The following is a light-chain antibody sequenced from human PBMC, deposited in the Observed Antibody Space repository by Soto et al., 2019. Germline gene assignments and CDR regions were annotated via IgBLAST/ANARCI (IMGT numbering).Light chain of an antibody. V-gene: IGLV2-14*03. CDR3: SSYTTSNTRQIV. Sequence: QSVLTQPASVSGSPGQSITISFTGTSSDVGGYNYVSWYQHHPGKARKLIIYDVTNRPSGVSNPFSGSKSGNTASLTISGLQPEDEADYYCSSYTTSNTRQIVFGTGTKLTVL. CDR2: DVT. CDR1: SSDVGGYNY. J-gene: IGLJ1*01.